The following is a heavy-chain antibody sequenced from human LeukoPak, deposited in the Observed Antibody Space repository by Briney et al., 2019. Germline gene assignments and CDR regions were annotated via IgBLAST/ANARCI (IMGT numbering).Heavy chain of an antibody. CDR2: INSDGSST. V-gene: IGHV3-74*01. Sequence: PGGSLRLSCAASGFTFDKYWMHWVRQAPGKGLLWVARINSDGSSTTYADSVKGRFTISRDNAKNTLYLQMNSLRVEDTAVHYCARDSGYTSGYYEAVDYWGQGTLDTVSS. D-gene: IGHD6-19*01. J-gene: IGHJ4*02. CDR3: ARDSGYTSGYYEAVDY. CDR1: GFTFDKYW.